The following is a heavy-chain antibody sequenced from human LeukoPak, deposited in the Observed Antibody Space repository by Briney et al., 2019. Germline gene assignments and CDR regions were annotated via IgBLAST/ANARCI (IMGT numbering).Heavy chain of an antibody. CDR3: ARALVATFYYYYMDV. J-gene: IGHJ6*03. D-gene: IGHD5-12*01. CDR2: INPNSGGT. Sequence: GASVKVSCKASGYTFTGYYMHWVRQAPGQGLEWMGWINPNSGGTNYAQKFQGRVTITRNTSISTAYMELSSLRSEDTAVYYCARALVATFYYYYMDVWGKGTTVTVSS. CDR1: GYTFTGYY. V-gene: IGHV1-2*02.